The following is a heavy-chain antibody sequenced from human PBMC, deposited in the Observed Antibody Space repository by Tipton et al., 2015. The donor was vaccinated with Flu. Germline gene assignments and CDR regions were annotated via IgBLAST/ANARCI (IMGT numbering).Heavy chain of an antibody. V-gene: IGHV4-34*01. Sequence: TLSLTCAVYGGSFSGYYWSWIRQPPGKGLEWIGESNHSGSTNYNPSLKSRVTISVDTSKNQFSLKLSSATAADTAVYYCARDEGVVVVPAAMGFLYGMDVWGQGTTVTVSS. CDR3: ARDEGVVVVPAAMGFLYGMDV. D-gene: IGHD2-2*01. J-gene: IGHJ6*02. CDR2: SNHSGST. CDR1: GGSFSGYY.